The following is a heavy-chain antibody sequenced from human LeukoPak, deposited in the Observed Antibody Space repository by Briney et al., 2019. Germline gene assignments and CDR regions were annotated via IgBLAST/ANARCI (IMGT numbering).Heavy chain of an antibody. J-gene: IGHJ6*03. D-gene: IGHD4-11*01. V-gene: IGHV3-30*02. Sequence: PGGSLRLSCAASGFTFSSYGMHWVRQAPGKGLEWVAFIRYDGSNKYYADSVKGRFTISRDNSKNTLYLQMNSLRAEDTAVYYCAREGSDYSNYNYYYYYMDVWGKGTTVTVSS. CDR1: GFTFSSYG. CDR2: IRYDGSNK. CDR3: AREGSDYSNYNYYYYYMDV.